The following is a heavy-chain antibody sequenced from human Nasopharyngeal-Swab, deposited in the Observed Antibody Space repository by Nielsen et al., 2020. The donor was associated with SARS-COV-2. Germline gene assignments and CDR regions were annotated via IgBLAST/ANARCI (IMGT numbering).Heavy chain of an antibody. CDR1: GFTFSGYS. CDR2: ISSSSSYT. V-gene: IGHV3-21*04. CDR3: AKGGNYYDSSGHIDY. Sequence: GESLKISCAASGFTFSGYSMNWVRLAPGKGLEWVSSISSSSSYTHQEDSVRGRFTISRDNAKNSLYLQMNSLRAEDTALYYCAKGGNYYDSSGHIDYWGQGTLVTVSS. D-gene: IGHD3-22*01. J-gene: IGHJ4*02.